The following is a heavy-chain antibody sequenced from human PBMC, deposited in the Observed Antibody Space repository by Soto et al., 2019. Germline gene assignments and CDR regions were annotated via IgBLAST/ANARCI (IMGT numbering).Heavy chain of an antibody. CDR2: IYYSGTT. J-gene: IGHJ6*02. CDR1: GGSIGSGEYY. D-gene: IGHD2-8*01. CDR3: ARDGGFCTNGVCPVYYYYGMDV. V-gene: IGHV4-30-4*01. Sequence: SETLSLTCTVSGGSIGSGEYYWSWIRQPPGEGLEWIGNIYYSGTTYNNPSLKSRVTISVDTSNNQFSLKLSSVTAADTAVYYCARDGGFCTNGVCPVYYYYGMDVWGQGTTVTVSS.